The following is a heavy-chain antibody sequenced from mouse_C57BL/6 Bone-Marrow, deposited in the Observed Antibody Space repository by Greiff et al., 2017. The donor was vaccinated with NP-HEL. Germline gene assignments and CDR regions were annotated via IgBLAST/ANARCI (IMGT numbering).Heavy chain of an antibody. CDR1: GFTFSDYG. Sequence: EVKLMESGGGLVQPGGSLKLSCAASGFTFSDYGMAWVRQAPRKGPEWVAFISNLAYSIYYADTVTGRFTISRENAKNTLYLEMSSLRSEDTAMYYCARDYYGSSYDAMDYWGQGTSVTVSS. CDR2: ISNLAYSI. V-gene: IGHV5-15*01. D-gene: IGHD1-1*01. J-gene: IGHJ4*01. CDR3: ARDYYGSSYDAMDY.